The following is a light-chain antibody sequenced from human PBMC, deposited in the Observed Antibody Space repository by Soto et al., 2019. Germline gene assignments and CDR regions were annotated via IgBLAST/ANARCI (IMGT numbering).Light chain of an antibody. CDR2: TNN. J-gene: IGLJ1*01. Sequence: QSVLTQPPSASGTPGQRITISCSGSSSDIESHTVNWYQQVPGKAPKLLINTNNQRPSGVPARFSGSKSGASASLAISGLQSEDEATYYCATWDDSRKGVFGTGTKATVL. CDR1: SSDIESHT. V-gene: IGLV1-44*01. CDR3: ATWDDSRKGV.